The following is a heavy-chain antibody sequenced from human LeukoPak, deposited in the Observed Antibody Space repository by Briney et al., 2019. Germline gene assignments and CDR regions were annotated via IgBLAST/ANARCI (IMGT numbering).Heavy chain of an antibody. CDR1: GGSISGYY. CDR3: ARDRGSGWSYFDY. J-gene: IGHJ4*02. CDR2: IYTSGST. D-gene: IGHD6-19*01. V-gene: IGHV4-4*07. Sequence: SETLSLTCTVSGGSISGYYWSWIRQPPGKGLEWIGRIYTSGSTNYNPSLKSRVTMSVDTSKNQFSLKLSSVTAADTAVYYCARDRGSGWSYFDYWGQGTLVTVSS.